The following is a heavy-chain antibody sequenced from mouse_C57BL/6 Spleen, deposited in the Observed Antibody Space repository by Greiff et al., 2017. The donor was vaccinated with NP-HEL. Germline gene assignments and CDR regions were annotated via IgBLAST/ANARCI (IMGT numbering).Heavy chain of an antibody. CDR3: ALFITTVVEDFDY. J-gene: IGHJ2*01. CDR1: GYTFTSYW. CDR2: IDPSDSYT. Sequence: VQLQQPGAELVRPGTSVKLSCKASGYTFTSYWMHWVKQRPGQGLEWIGVIDPSDSYTNYNQKFKGKATLTVDTSSSTAYMQLSSLTSEDSAVYYCALFITTVVEDFDYWGKGTTLTVSS. D-gene: IGHD1-1*01. V-gene: IGHV1-59*01.